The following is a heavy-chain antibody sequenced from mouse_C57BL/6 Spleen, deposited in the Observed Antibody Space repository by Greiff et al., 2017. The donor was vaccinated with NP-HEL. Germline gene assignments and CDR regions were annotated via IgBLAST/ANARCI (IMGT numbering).Heavy chain of an antibody. Sequence: EVQRVESGGGLVKPGGSLKLSCAASGFTFSDYGMHWVRQAPEKGLEWVAYISSGSSTIYYADTVKGRFTISRENAKNTLFLQMTSLRSEDTAMYYCARPFYYDYDGYAMDYWGQGTSVTVSS. CDR3: ARPFYYDYDGYAMDY. D-gene: IGHD2-4*01. J-gene: IGHJ4*01. V-gene: IGHV5-17*01. CDR2: ISSGSSTI. CDR1: GFTFSDYG.